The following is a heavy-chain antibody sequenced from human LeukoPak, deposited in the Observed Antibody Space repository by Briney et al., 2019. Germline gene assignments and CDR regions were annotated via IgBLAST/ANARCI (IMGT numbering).Heavy chain of an antibody. CDR3: ARGGGIFGVVIYYFDY. J-gene: IGHJ4*02. Sequence: GGSLRLSCAASGFTFSSYAMHWVRQAPGKGLEWVAVISYDGSNKYHADSVKGRFTISRDNSKNTLYLQMNSLRAEDTAVYYCARGGGIFGVVIYYFDYWGQGTLVTVSS. D-gene: IGHD3-3*01. CDR2: ISYDGSNK. CDR1: GFTFSSYA. V-gene: IGHV3-30-3*01.